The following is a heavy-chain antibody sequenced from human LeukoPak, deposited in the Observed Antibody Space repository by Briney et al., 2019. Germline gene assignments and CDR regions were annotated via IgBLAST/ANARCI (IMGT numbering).Heavy chain of an antibody. V-gene: IGHV3-53*01. CDR2: IYSGGST. CDR1: GFTVSSNY. D-gene: IGHD2-8*01. CDR3: ARAARWCTNGVCQIEY. Sequence: GGSLRLSCAASGFTVSSNYMSWVRQAPGKGLEWVSVIYSGGSTYYADSVKGRFTISRDNSKNTLYLQMNSLRAEDTAVYYCARAARWCTNGVCQIEYWGQGTLVTVSS. J-gene: IGHJ4*02.